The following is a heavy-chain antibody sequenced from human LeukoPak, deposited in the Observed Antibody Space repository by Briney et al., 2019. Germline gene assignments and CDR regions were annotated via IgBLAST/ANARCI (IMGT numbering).Heavy chain of an antibody. J-gene: IGHJ3*02. D-gene: IGHD1-26*01. V-gene: IGHV3-30*04. CDR2: ISYDGSNK. CDR3: AKDRGSFYVGAFDI. CDR1: GFTFSSYA. Sequence: PGRSLRLSCAASGFTFSSYAMHWVRQAPGKGLEWVAVISYDGSNKYYADSVKGRFTISRDNSKNTLYLQMNSLRPEDTAVYYCAKDRGSFYVGAFDIWGQGTLVTVSS.